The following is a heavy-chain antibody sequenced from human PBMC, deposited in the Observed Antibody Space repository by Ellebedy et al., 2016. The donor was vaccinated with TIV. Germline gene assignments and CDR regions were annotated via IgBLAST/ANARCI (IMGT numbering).Heavy chain of an antibody. CDR1: GGTFSSYA. CDR3: AREVLEGATRYYYYGMDV. J-gene: IGHJ6*02. Sequence: SVKVSCXASGGTFSSYAISWVRQAPGQGLEWMGGIIPIFGTANYAQKFQGRVTITADKSTSTAYMELSRLRSDDTAVYYCAREVLEGATRYYYYGMDVWGQGTTVTVSS. V-gene: IGHV1-69*06. CDR2: IIPIFGTA. D-gene: IGHD1-26*01.